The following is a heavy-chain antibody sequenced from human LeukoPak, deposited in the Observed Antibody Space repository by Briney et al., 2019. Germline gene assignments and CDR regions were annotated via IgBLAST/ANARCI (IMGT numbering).Heavy chain of an antibody. Sequence: PGGSLRLSCAASGFTFSSYGMHWVRQAPGKGLEWVSFIRDDGDNKYYEDSVKGRFTISRDNSKNTLYLQMNSLRVEDTAMYYCAKAHTTWSRTSPFDSWGQGTLVTVSS. D-gene: IGHD1-1*01. CDR1: GFTFSSYG. CDR3: AKAHTTWSRTSPFDS. CDR2: IRDDGDNK. J-gene: IGHJ4*02. V-gene: IGHV3-30*02.